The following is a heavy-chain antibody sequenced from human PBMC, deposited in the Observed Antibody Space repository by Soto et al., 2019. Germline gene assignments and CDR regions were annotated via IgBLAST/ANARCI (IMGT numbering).Heavy chain of an antibody. CDR2: IGTAGDT. D-gene: IGHD1-1*01. Sequence: GGSLRLSCSASGFTFSSYDMHWVRQGTGKGLEWVSAIGTAGDTYYLGSVKGRFTISRENAKNSFYLQMNSLRVEDTAVYYCATGGTYYWGQGTLVTGSS. J-gene: IGHJ4*02. CDR3: ATGGTYY. V-gene: IGHV3-13*01. CDR1: GFTFSSYD.